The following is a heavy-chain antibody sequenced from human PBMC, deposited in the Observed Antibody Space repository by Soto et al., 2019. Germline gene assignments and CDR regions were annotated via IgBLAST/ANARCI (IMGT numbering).Heavy chain of an antibody. CDR2: ISSSGSTI. Sequence: GGALRRSCATSGFTFSDYYMSWIRQAPGKGLEGGCYISSSGSTIYYAGSVKGRFTISRDNAKNSLYLQMNSLRAEDTAVYYCARDSAPDYFDYWGQGTLVTVSS. CDR3: ARDSAPDYFDY. V-gene: IGHV3-11*01. CDR1: GFTFSDYY. J-gene: IGHJ4*02. D-gene: IGHD3-10*01.